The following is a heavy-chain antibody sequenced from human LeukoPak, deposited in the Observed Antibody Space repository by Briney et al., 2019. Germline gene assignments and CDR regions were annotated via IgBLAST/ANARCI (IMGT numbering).Heavy chain of an antibody. CDR3: ARGGVVCGVLYYYYYMDV. D-gene: IGHD3-3*01. J-gene: IGHJ6*03. CDR2: INHSGST. V-gene: IGHV4-34*01. Sequence: SETLSLTCAVYGGSFSGYYWSWIRQPPGKGLEWIGEINHSGSTNYNPSLKSRVTISVDTSKNQFSLKLSSVTAADTAVYYCARGGVVCGVLYYYYYMDVWGKGTTVTVSS. CDR1: GGSFSGYY.